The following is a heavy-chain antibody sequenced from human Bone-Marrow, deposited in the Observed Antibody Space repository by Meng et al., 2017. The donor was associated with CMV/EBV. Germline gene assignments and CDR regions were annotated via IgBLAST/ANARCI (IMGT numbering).Heavy chain of an antibody. D-gene: IGHD3-16*01. J-gene: IGHJ4*02. Sequence: SVKVSCKASGGTFSSYAISWVRQAPGQGLEWMGGIIPIFGTANYAQKFQGRVTITTDESTSTAYMELSSLRSEDTAVYYCAGAGRHYGPLDYWGQGTLVTVSS. V-gene: IGHV1-69*05. CDR2: IIPIFGTA. CDR1: GGTFSSYA. CDR3: AGAGRHYGPLDY.